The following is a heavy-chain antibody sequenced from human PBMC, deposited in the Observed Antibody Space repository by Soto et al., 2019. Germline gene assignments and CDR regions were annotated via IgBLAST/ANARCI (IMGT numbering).Heavy chain of an antibody. CDR2: ISSSSSYI. J-gene: IGHJ6*02. CDR3: ARRERLKHSSDYGMDV. D-gene: IGHD6-19*01. V-gene: IGHV3-21*01. CDR1: GFTFSSYS. Sequence: GGSLRLSCAAPGFTFSSYSMNWVRQAPGKGLEWVSSISSSSSYIYYADSVKGRFTISRDNAKNSLYLQMNSLRAEDTAVYYCARRERLKHSSDYGMDVWGQGTTVTV.